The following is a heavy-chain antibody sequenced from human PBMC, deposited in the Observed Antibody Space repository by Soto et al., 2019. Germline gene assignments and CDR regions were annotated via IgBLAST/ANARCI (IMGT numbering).Heavy chain of an antibody. CDR1: GYTFTSSG. CDR3: ARAFLCQGSDSRGYSFDAFYC. CDR2: ISAHTGSS. J-gene: IGHJ3*01. Sequence: ASVKVSCKASGYTFTSSGMCWVRQAPGQGLEWMGWISAHTGSSEYAQRFQGRVTMTTDRSTSTAYMELRSLRSEDTAVYSCARAFLCQGSDSRGYSFDAFYCWGPGTLGTVAS. D-gene: IGHD3-22*01. V-gene: IGHV1-18*01.